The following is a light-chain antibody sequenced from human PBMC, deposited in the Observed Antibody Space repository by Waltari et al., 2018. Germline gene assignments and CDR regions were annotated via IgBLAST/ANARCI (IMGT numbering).Light chain of an antibody. V-gene: IGKV3-11*01. CDR1: QSVRSS. Sequence: EIVLTQSPATLSLSPGERATLSCRASQSVRSSLAWYQQKPGKAPRLLIYDASNRATGIPARFSGSGSGTDFTLTISSLEPEDFAIYYCQQRSNWPPITFGQGTRLEIK. J-gene: IGKJ5*01. CDR2: DAS. CDR3: QQRSNWPPIT.